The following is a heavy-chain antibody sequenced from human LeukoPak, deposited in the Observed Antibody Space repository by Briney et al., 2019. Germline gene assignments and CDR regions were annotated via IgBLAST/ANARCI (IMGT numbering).Heavy chain of an antibody. V-gene: IGHV3-53*01. CDR2: LYSGGAT. D-gene: IGHD3-3*01. CDR3: ARGVEGPFAY. J-gene: IGHJ4*02. Sequence: GGSLRLSCAASGFTVSTNYMSWVRQAPGKGLEWVSVLYSGGATHYADSVKGRFTISRDNSKNTLFLQMNTLRAEDTAVYYCARGVEGPFAYWGQGTLVTVPS. CDR1: GFTVSTNY.